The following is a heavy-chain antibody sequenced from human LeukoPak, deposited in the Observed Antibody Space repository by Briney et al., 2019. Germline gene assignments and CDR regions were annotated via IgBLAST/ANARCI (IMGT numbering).Heavy chain of an antibody. CDR2: ISYDGSNK. CDR3: AKDPGYSSGWTYYYYGMDV. D-gene: IGHD6-19*01. CDR1: RFTFSSYG. V-gene: IGHV3-30*18. Sequence: QPGGSLRLSCAASRFTFSSYGMHWVRQAPGKGLKWVAVISYDGSNKYYADSVKGRFTISRGNSKNTLYLQMNSLRGEDTAVYYCAKDPGYSSGWTYYYYGMDVWGQGTAVTVSS. J-gene: IGHJ6*02.